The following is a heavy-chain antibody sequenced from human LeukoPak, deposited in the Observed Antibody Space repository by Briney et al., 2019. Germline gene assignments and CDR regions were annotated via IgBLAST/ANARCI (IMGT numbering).Heavy chain of an antibody. CDR3: ASVYYDSSGYSNDY. Sequence: GGSLRLSCAASGFTFSDYYMSWIRQAPGKGLEWVSYISSSSYTNYADSVKGRFTISRDNAKNSLYLQMNSLRAEDTAVYYCASVYYDSSGYSNDYWGQGTLVTVSS. CDR2: ISSSSYT. J-gene: IGHJ4*02. CDR1: GFTFSDYY. V-gene: IGHV3-11*03. D-gene: IGHD3-22*01.